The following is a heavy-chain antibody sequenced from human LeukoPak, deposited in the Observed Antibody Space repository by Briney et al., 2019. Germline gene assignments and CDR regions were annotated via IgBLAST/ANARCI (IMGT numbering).Heavy chain of an antibody. J-gene: IGHJ4*02. CDR1: GYTFTSYY. D-gene: IGHD3-22*01. V-gene: IGHV1-69*13. CDR2: IIPIFGTA. Sequence: ASEKVSCKASGYTFTSYYMHWVRQAPGQGLEWMGGIIPIFGTANYAQKFQGRVTITADESTSTAYMELSSLRSEDTAVYYCARAVVSSGYYGDFDYWGQGTLVTVSS. CDR3: ARAVVSSGYYGDFDY.